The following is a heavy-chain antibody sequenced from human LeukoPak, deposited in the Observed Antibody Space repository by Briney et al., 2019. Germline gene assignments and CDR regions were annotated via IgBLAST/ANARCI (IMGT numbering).Heavy chain of an antibody. J-gene: IGHJ4*02. Sequence: SETLSLTCTVSGGSISSSSYYWGWIRQPPGKGLEWIGSIYYSGSTYYNPSLKSRVTISVDTSKNQFSLKLSSVTAADTAVYYCARGNGGGWYNNYFDYWGQGTLVTVSS. CDR2: IYYSGST. CDR3: ARGNGGGWYNNYFDY. CDR1: GGSISSSSYY. V-gene: IGHV4-39*07. D-gene: IGHD6-19*01.